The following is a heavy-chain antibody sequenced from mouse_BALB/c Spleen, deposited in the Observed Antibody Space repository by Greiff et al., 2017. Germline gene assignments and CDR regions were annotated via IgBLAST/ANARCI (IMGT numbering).Heavy chain of an antibody. CDR2: IYPGNSDT. Sequence: LQQSGTVLARPGASVKMSCKASGYSFTSYWMHWVKQRPGQGLEWIGAIYPGNSDTSYNQKFKGKAKLTAVTSASTAYMELSSLTNEDSAVYYCTRSLYYDYGYAMDYWGQGTSVTVSS. V-gene: IGHV1-5*01. CDR1: GYSFTSYW. CDR3: TRSLYYDYGYAMDY. D-gene: IGHD2-4*01. J-gene: IGHJ4*01.